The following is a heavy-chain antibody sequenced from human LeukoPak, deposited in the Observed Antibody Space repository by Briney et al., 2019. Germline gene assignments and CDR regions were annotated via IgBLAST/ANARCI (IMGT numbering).Heavy chain of an antibody. CDR3: ARDSVITRGGHIVVVTALDAFDI. CDR1: GYTFTSYG. V-gene: IGHV1-18*01. D-gene: IGHD2-21*02. Sequence: ASVKVSCKASGYTFTSYGISWVRQAPGQGLEWMGWISAYNGNTNYAQKLQGGVTMTTVTSTSTAYMELRSLRSDDTAVYYCARDSVITRGGHIVVVTALDAFDIWGQGTMVTVSS. J-gene: IGHJ3*02. CDR2: ISAYNGNT.